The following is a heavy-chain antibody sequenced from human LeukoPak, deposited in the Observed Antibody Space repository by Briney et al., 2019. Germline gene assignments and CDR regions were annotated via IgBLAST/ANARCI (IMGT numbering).Heavy chain of an antibody. CDR3: ASVRHDPLEYYYCIDV. Sequence: SETLSLTCAVYGESLSRYYWTWIRQPPGKGLEWLGEINPSGSPDYNPSLKSRATISLDTSKNQFSLRLASVTAADTALYYCASVRHDPLEYYYCIDVWATGTTVTVSS. V-gene: IGHV4-34*01. CDR1: GESLSRYY. J-gene: IGHJ6*04. D-gene: IGHD2/OR15-2a*01. CDR2: INPSGSP.